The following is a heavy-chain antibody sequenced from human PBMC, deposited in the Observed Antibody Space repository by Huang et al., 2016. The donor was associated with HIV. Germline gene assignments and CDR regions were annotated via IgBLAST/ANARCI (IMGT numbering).Heavy chain of an antibody. CDR1: GFTFRTYT. D-gene: IGHD4-4*01. CDR3: TREFTTSVQFFDL. V-gene: IGHV3-30*15. J-gene: IGHJ4*02. CDR2: ISYNGGKK. Sequence: QVKLVESGGGVVQPGISLRLSCAASGFTFRTYTFHWVRQAPVKGREWVAGISYNGGKKFYADSVKGRFTISRDNSKNTVYLEVSSPRPEDSAVYYCTREFTTSVQFFDLWGQGTLVTVSS.